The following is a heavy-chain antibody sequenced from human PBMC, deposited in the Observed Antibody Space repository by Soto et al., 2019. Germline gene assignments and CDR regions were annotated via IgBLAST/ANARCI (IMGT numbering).Heavy chain of an antibody. D-gene: IGHD2-21*02. V-gene: IGHV3-30*04. Sequence: QVQLVESGGGVILPGGSLRLSCAASGFTFSSYAMHWVRQAPGTGPEWVAATSSDGTDNVYADSVSGRFTISRDNSKNTLYLQMNSLRSEDAAVYYCARTYECGKSDCYRAFDIWGQVTMVTVSS. J-gene: IGHJ3*02. CDR1: GFTFSSYA. CDR3: ARTYECGKSDCYRAFDI. CDR2: TSSDGTDN.